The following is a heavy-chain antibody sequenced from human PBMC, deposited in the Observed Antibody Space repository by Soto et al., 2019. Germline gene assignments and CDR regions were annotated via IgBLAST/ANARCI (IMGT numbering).Heavy chain of an antibody. CDR3: ARRTVNIRTFYSGLKTHCFDY. CDR2: IYYSGST. V-gene: IGHV4-39*01. D-gene: IGHD6-19*01. J-gene: IGHJ4*02. Sequence: NPSETLSLTCAVSGDSMSSSDYYWGWIRPPPGKGLEWIGSIYYSGSTYYNPSLQSRVAISVDTSKNQFSLKLKSVTAADTAIYYCARRTVNIRTFYSGLKTHCFDYWGQGAPVTVSS. CDR1: GDSMSSSDYY.